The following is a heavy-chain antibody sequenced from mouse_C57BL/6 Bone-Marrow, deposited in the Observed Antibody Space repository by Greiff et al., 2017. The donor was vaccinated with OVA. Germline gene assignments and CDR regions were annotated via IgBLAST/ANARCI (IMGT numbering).Heavy chain of an antibody. J-gene: IGHJ2*01. D-gene: IGHD1-1*01. CDR2: IYPSDSET. CDR1: GYTFTSYW. V-gene: IGHV1-61*01. Sequence: VQLKQPGAELVRPGSSVKLSCKASGYTFTSYWMDWVKQRPGQGLEWIGNIYPSDSETHYNQKFKDKATLTVDKSSSTAYMQLSSLTSEDSAVYYCARDTTRDYWGQGTTLTVSS. CDR3: ARDTTRDY.